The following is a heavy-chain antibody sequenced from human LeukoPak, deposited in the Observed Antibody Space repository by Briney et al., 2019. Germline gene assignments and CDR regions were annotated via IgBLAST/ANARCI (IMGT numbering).Heavy chain of an antibody. J-gene: IGHJ5*02. CDR2: IYYSGST. CDR1: GGSISSSSYY. D-gene: IGHD3-22*01. CDR3: ARNGRGMIVDGWFDP. V-gene: IGHV4-39*07. Sequence: SETLSLTCTVSGGSISSSSYYWGWIRQPPGKGLEWIGSIYYSGSTYYNPSLKSRVTISVDTSKNQFSLKLSSVTAADTAVYYCARNGRGMIVDGWFDPWGQGTLVTVSS.